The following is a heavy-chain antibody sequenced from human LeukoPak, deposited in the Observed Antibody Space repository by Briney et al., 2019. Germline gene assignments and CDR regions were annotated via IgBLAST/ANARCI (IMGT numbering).Heavy chain of an antibody. J-gene: IGHJ6*03. CDR2: ISFDGNNE. D-gene: IGHD2-15*01. V-gene: IGHV3-30*04. CDR3: ARDNRYCSGYTCYFGDYYYYYMDV. CDR1: GFTFSRYT. Sequence: PGRSLRLSCAASGFTFSRYTLNWVRQAPGKGLEWVSIISFDGNNEYYADSVKGRFTISRDNSKNTVYLQMNSLRAEDTAVYYCARDNRYCSGYTCYFGDYYYYYMDVWGKGTTVTVSS.